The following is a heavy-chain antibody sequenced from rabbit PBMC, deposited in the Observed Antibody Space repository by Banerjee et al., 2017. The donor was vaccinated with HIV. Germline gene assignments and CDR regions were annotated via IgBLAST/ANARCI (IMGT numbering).Heavy chain of an antibody. V-gene: IGHV1S40*01. CDR3: ARDAPDISVYFNL. J-gene: IGHJ4*01. D-gene: IGHD1-1*01. CDR2: IYTGHGGT. Sequence: QSLEESGGDLVKPGASLTLTCTASGFTISSGYDMCWVRQAPGKGLEWIGCIYTGHGGTYYASWAKGRFTISKTSSTTVTLQMTSLTAADTATYFCARDAPDISVYFNLWGQGTLVTVS. CDR1: GFTISSGYD.